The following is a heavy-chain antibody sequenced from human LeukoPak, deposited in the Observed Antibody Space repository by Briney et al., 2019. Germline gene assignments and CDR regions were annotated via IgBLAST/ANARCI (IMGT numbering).Heavy chain of an antibody. CDR3: ARHESSYSNYYPYFDY. J-gene: IGHJ4*02. CDR1: GRSFSGYY. CDR2: INHSGST. V-gene: IGHV4-34*01. D-gene: IGHD4-11*01. Sequence: SETLSLACAVYGRSFSGYYWRLWRWIRQPPGKGLEWIGEINHSGSTKNNPSLKSRVTTLADTSKNQVSLKLTSVTAADRAVNYCARHESSYSNYYPYFDYWGQGTLVTVSS.